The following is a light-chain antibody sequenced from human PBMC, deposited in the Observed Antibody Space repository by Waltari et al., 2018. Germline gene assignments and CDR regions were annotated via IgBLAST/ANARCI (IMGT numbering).Light chain of an antibody. CDR3: QQRSSWPS. Sequence: EIVLTQSPVTLSLSPGERVTPSCRASQSISSYLAWYQLKRGQAPRLLISDASLRATRVPPRFSGSGSGTDFTLTISNVEPEEVAVYYCQQRSSWPSFGGGTSLEIK. CDR1: QSISSY. V-gene: IGKV3-11*01. CDR2: DAS. J-gene: IGKJ4*01.